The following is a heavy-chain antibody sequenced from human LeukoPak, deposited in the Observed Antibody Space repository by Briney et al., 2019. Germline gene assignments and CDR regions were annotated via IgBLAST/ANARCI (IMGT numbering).Heavy chain of an antibody. V-gene: IGHV3-33*01. CDR3: ARDRDCSSTSCSPRTRYGMDV. CDR1: GFTFSSYG. D-gene: IGHD2-2*01. Sequence: TGGSLRLSCAASGFTFSSYGMHWVRQAPGKGLEWVAVIWYDGSNKYYADSVKGRFTISRDNSKNTLYLQMNSLRAEDTPVYYCARDRDCSSTSCSPRTRYGMDVWGQGTTVTVSS. J-gene: IGHJ6*02. CDR2: IWYDGSNK.